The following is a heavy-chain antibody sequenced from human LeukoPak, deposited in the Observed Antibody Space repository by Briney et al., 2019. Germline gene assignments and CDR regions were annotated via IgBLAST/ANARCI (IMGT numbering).Heavy chain of an antibody. V-gene: IGHV3-66*02. CDR3: ASRSPSRTYDFWSGYYLHDAFDI. CDR1: GFTVSGNY. D-gene: IGHD3-3*01. CDR2: IYSGGST. Sequence: GGSLRLSCAASGFTVSGNYMSWVRQAPGKGLEWVSVIYSGGSTSYADSVKGRFTISRDNFKNTLYLQMNSLRAEDTAVYYCASRSPSRTYDFWSGYYLHDAFDIWGQGTMVTVSS. J-gene: IGHJ3*02.